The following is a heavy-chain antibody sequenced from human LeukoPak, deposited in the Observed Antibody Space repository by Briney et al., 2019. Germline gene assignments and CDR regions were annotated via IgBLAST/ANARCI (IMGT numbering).Heavy chain of an antibody. CDR3: AKDQGGSSWYKGEYYFDY. Sequence: GGSLRLSCAASGFTFSSYAMSWVRQAPGKGLEWVSAISGSGGSTYYADSVKGRFTISGDNSKNTLYLQMNSLRAEDTAVYYCAKDQGGSSWYKGEYYFDYWGQGTLVTVSS. CDR1: GFTFSSYA. J-gene: IGHJ4*02. D-gene: IGHD6-13*01. V-gene: IGHV3-23*01. CDR2: ISGSGGST.